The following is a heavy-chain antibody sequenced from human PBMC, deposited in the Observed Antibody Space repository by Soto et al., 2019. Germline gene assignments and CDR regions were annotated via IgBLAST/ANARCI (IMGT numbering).Heavy chain of an antibody. J-gene: IGHJ4*02. D-gene: IGHD1-26*01. CDR1: GIIFSRYA. CDR2: ISYDGSNK. Sequence: GGSLRLSCAASGIIFSRYAMHWVGQAPGKGLEWVAVISYDGSNKYYADSVKGRFTISRDNSKNTLYLQMNSLRAEDTAVYYCARDSLIVGAHAGILDYWGQGTLVTVSS. CDR3: ARDSLIVGAHAGILDY. V-gene: IGHV3-30-3*01.